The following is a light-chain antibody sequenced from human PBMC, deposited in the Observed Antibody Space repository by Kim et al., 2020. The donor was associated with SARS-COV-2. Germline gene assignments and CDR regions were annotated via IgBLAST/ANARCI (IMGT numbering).Light chain of an antibody. CDR3: KQLNSYPIT. CDR2: SAS. J-gene: IGKJ5*01. V-gene: IGKV1-9*01. CDR1: QGISTY. Sequence: ASVGDRVTITCRASQGISTYLAWYQQKPGKAPKLLIYSASTLQSGVPSRFSGSGSGTDFTLTISSLQLEDFATYYCKQLNSYPITFGQGTRLEIK.